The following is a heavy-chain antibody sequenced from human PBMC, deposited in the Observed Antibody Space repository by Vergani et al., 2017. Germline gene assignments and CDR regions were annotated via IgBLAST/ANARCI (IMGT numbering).Heavy chain of an antibody. Sequence: VQLVESGGGVVQPGRSFRLPCAASGFTFVDYAMHWVRQAPGKGLEWVSGISWNSGSIGEADSVKGRVTISRDNAKNSLYLQMNSLRAEDTALYFCAKSTTVTSPFDYWGQGTLVTVSS. CDR2: ISWNSGSI. CDR3: AKSTTVTSPFDY. V-gene: IGHV3-9*01. CDR1: GFTFVDYA. J-gene: IGHJ4*02. D-gene: IGHD4-11*01.